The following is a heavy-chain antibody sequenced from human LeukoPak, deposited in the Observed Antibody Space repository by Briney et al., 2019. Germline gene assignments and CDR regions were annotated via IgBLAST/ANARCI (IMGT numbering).Heavy chain of an antibody. CDR2: IIPIFGTA. CDR3: ATTPHCSGGSCYSDY. CDR1: GGTFSSYA. Sequence: SVKVSCKASGGTFSSYAISWVRQAPGQGLEWMGRIIPIFGTANYAQKFQGRVTITTDESTSTAYMELSSLRSEDTAVYYCATTPHCSGGSCYSDYWGQGTLVTVSS. D-gene: IGHD2-15*01. V-gene: IGHV1-69*05. J-gene: IGHJ4*02.